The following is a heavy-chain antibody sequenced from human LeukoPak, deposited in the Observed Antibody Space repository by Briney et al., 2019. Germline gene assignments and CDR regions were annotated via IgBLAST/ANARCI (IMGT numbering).Heavy chain of an antibody. Sequence: PSETLSLTCTVSGGSISSYYWSWVRQPAGKGLEWIGYIYYSGSTNYNPSLKSRVTISVDTSKNQFSLKLSSVTAADTAVYYCARDPDGSGSPDYWGQGTLVTVSS. D-gene: IGHD3-10*01. CDR3: ARDPDGSGSPDY. CDR1: GGSISSYY. CDR2: IYYSGST. V-gene: IGHV4-59*01. J-gene: IGHJ4*02.